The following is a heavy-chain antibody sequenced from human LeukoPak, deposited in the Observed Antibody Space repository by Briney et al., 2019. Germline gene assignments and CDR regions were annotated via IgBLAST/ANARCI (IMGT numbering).Heavy chain of an antibody. CDR3: ARAYSSGWYGSVRHSNNWFDP. CDR2: INHSGST. Sequence: PSETLSLTCAVYGGSFSGYYWSWIRQPPGKGLEWIGEINHSGSTNYNPSLKSRVTISVDTSKNQFSLKLSSVTAADTAVYYCARAYSSGWYGSVRHSNNWFDPWGQGTLVTVSS. V-gene: IGHV4-34*01. J-gene: IGHJ5*02. D-gene: IGHD6-19*01. CDR1: GGSFSGYY.